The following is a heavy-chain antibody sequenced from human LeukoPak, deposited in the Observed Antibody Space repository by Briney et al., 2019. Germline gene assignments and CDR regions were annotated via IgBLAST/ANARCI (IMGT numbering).Heavy chain of an antibody. Sequence: SETLSLTCTVSGGSISSGGYYWSWIRQPPGKGLEWIGYIYHSGSTYYNPSLKSRVTISVDRSKNQFSLKLSSVTAADTAVYYCARGLSDSGLDYWGQGTLVTVSS. D-gene: IGHD5-12*01. V-gene: IGHV4-30-2*01. CDR3: ARGLSDSGLDY. CDR1: GGSISSGGYY. CDR2: IYHSGST. J-gene: IGHJ4*02.